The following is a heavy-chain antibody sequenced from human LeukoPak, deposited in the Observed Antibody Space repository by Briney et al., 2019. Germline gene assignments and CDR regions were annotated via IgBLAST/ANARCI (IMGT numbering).Heavy chain of an antibody. CDR1: GFTLTNHA. D-gene: IGHD6-13*01. Sequence: KTGGSLRLSCAVSGFTLTNHAVSWVRQAPGKGLEWVSSISSSSSYIYYADSVKGRFTISRDNAKNSLYLQMNSLRAEDTAVYYCAREYSSSWYHDAFDIWGQGTMVTVSS. CDR3: AREYSSSWYHDAFDI. CDR2: ISSSSSYI. J-gene: IGHJ3*02. V-gene: IGHV3-21*01.